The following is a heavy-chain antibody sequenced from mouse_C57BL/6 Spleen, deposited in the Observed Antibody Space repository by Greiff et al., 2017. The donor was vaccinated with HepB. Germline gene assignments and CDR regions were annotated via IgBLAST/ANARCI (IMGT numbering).Heavy chain of an antibody. J-gene: IGHJ2*01. V-gene: IGHV1-15*01. CDR3: TRRVVADY. CDR2: IDPETGGT. D-gene: IGHD1-1*01. Sequence: VQGVESGAELVRPGASVTLSCKASGYTFTDYEMHWVKQTPVHGLEWIGAIDPETGGTAYNQKFKGKAILTADKSSSTAYMELRSLTSEDSAVYYCTRRVVADYWGQGTTLTVSS. CDR1: GYTFTDYE.